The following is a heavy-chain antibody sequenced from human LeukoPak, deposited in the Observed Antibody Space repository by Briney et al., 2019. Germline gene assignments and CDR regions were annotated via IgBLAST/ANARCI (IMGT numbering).Heavy chain of an antibody. Sequence: ASVKVSCKVSGYTLTELSMHWVRQAPGKGLEWMGGFDPEDGETIYAQKLQGRVTMTTDTSTSTAYMELRSLRSDDTAVYYCASYGGNSAGVVWFDPWGQGTLVTVSS. CDR1: GYTLTELS. V-gene: IGHV1-24*01. D-gene: IGHD4-23*01. CDR3: ASYGGNSAGVVWFDP. J-gene: IGHJ5*02. CDR2: FDPEDGET.